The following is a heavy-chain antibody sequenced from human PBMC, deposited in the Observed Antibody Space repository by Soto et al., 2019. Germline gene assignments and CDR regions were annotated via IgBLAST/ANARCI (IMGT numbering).Heavy chain of an antibody. J-gene: IGHJ5*02. CDR2: INPDNGNT. CDR3: ARGIATGQLDP. Sequence: QVQLVQSGAEVKKPWASVKISCKASGYTFTRYTMNWVRQAPGQRLEWMGWINPDNGNTKSSQKFQDRVIITRDTSASTAYMDLSSLRSEATAVYYCARGIATGQLDPWGQGTLVNVSS. D-gene: IGHD2-15*01. V-gene: IGHV1-3*01. CDR1: GYTFTRYT.